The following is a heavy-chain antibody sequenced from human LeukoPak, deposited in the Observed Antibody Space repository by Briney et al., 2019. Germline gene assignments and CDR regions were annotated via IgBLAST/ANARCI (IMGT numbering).Heavy chain of an antibody. D-gene: IGHD3-22*01. CDR3: ARPRLNHYDSSGYYDY. Sequence: GESLKISCEGSGYSFTTYWIGWVRQMPGKGLEWMGIIYPGDSDTRYSPSFQGQVTISADKSISTAYLQWSSLKASDTAMYYCARPRLNHYDSSGYYDYWGQGTLVTVSS. CDR1: GYSFTTYW. CDR2: IYPGDSDT. J-gene: IGHJ4*02. V-gene: IGHV5-51*01.